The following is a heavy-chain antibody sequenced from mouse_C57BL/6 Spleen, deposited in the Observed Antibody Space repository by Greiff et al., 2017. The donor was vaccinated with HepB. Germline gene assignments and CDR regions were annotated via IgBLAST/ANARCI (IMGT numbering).Heavy chain of an antibody. D-gene: IGHD2-10*01. J-gene: IGHJ4*01. V-gene: IGHV5-16*01. Sequence: EVMLVESEGGLVQPGSSMKLSCTASGFTFSDYYMAWVRQVPEKGLEWVANINYDGSSTYYLDSLKSRFIISRDNAKNILYLQMSSLKSEDTATYYCARSLPTPYYYAMDYWGQGTSVTVSS. CDR2: INYDGSST. CDR3: ARSLPTPYYYAMDY. CDR1: GFTFSDYY.